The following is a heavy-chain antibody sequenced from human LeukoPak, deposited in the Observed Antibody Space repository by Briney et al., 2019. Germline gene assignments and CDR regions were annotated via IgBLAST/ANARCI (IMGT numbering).Heavy chain of an antibody. D-gene: IGHD6-19*01. CDR3: ARDEIAVTTFGNGMDV. CDR2: ISAYNGNT. Sequence: GASVKVSCKASGYTFTSYGISWVRQAPGQGLEWMGWISAYNGNTNYAQKLQGRVTMTTDTSTSTAYMELRSLRSDDTAVYYCARDEIAVTTFGNGMDVWGQGPTVTVSS. V-gene: IGHV1-18*01. J-gene: IGHJ6*02. CDR1: GYTFTSYG.